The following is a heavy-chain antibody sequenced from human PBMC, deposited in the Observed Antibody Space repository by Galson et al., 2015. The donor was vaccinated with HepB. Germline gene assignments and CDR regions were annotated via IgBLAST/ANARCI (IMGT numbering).Heavy chain of an antibody. CDR2: ISYDGSKK. Sequence: SLRLSCAASGFTLSKYHMHWARQAPGKGLEWVAAISYDGSKKYYADSVKGRFTISRDNSKNSLFLQMNSQGGEDTAVYYCARDVTTCGGNCYSYFDYRGQGTLVTVSS. D-gene: IGHD2-21*01. V-gene: IGHV3-30-3*01. CDR1: GFTLSKYH. J-gene: IGHJ4*02. CDR3: ARDVTTCGGNCYSYFDY.